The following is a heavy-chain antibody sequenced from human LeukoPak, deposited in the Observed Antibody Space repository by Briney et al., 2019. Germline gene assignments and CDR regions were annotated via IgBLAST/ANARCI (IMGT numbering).Heavy chain of an antibody. D-gene: IGHD1-26*01. J-gene: IGHJ4*02. CDR3: ARGLARNERLPYYFDY. V-gene: IGHV4-59*01. CDR1: GGSLSSYY. CDR2: IYYSGST. Sequence: SETLSLTCAVSGGSLSSYYWSWIPQPPQKGLEWILYIYYSGSTNYNPSLHSRVTRSVDTSKNQFSLMLSSVTAAGTAVYYCARGLARNERLPYYFDYWGQGTLVTVSS.